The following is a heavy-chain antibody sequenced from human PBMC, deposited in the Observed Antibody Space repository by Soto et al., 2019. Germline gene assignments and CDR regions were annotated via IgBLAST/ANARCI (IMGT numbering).Heavy chain of an antibody. CDR2: INAGNGNT. CDR1: GYTFTSYA. Sequence: ASVKVSCKASGYTFTSYAMPWVRQAPGQRLEWMGWINAGNGNTKYSQKFQGRVTITRDTSASTAYMELSSLRSEDTAVYYCARGGPTNRPNYYYGMDVWGQGTTVTVSS. CDR3: ARGGPTNRPNYYYGMDV. V-gene: IGHV1-3*01. J-gene: IGHJ6*02. D-gene: IGHD3-16*01.